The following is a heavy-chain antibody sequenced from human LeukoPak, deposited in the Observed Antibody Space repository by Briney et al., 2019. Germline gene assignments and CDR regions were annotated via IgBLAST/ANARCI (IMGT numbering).Heavy chain of an antibody. D-gene: IGHD1-26*01. J-gene: IGHJ5*02. CDR3: VTVGMTSIWSYLRFDP. CDR2: ISTSGTTK. Sequence: PGGSLTLSCAASGFTFSSFQMNWVRQAPGKGLEWVSYISTSGTTKYYADSVKGRFTVSRDKAKNSLYLQMSSLRAEDTAVYYCVTVGMTSIWSYLRFDPRGQGTLVSVSS. V-gene: IGHV3-48*03. CDR1: GFTFSSFQ.